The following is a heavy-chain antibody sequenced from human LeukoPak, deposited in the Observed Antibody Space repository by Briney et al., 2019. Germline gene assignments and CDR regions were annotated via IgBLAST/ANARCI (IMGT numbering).Heavy chain of an antibody. CDR2: IYHSGST. J-gene: IGHJ6*03. V-gene: IGHV4-4*02. CDR3: ARDRTVRDLYSGYMDV. CDR1: GGSISSSNW. Sequence: PSETLSLTCAVSGGSISSSNWWSWVRQPPGKGLEWIGEIYHSGSTNYNPSLKSRVTISVDTSKNQFSLKLSSVTAADTAVYYCARDRTVRDLYSGYMDVWGKGTTVTVSS. D-gene: IGHD3-10*01.